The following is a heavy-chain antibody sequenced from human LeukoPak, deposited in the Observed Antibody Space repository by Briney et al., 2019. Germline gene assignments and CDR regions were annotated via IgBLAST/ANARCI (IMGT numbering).Heavy chain of an antibody. V-gene: IGHV3-7*01. CDR3: ARCPVSSANYYYYYMDV. CDR2: IKQDGSEK. CDR1: GFTFSRYW. Sequence: GGSLRLSCAASGFTFSRYWMSWVRQAPGKGLEWVANIKQDGSEKYYVDSVKGRFTISRDNAKNSLYLQMNSLRAEDTAVYYCARCPVSSANYYYYYMDVWGKGTTVTVSS. D-gene: IGHD5/OR15-5a*01. J-gene: IGHJ6*03.